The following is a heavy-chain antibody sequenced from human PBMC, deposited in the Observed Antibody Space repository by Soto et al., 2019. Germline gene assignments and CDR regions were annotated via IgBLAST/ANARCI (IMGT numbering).Heavy chain of an antibody. V-gene: IGHV3-33*01. CDR2: IWNDGTQQ. CDR1: GFTFSAYG. J-gene: IGHJ4*02. Sequence: SGGSLRLSCVASGFTFSAYGMHWVRQAPGKGLDWVGVIWNDGTQQFYGDSVKGRFSISRDNAKNTLYLQMTSLRAEDTAVYFCSRGDRPDFDYWGQGTMVTVYS. CDR3: SRGDRPDFDY. D-gene: IGHD6-6*01.